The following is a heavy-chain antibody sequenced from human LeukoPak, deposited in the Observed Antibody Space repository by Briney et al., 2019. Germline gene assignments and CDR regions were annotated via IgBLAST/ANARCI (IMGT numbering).Heavy chain of an antibody. CDR1: GGSISSNSYY. CDR3: ARSGYSYEEFDY. V-gene: IGHV4-39*07. Sequence: PSETLSLTCTVSGGSISSNSYYWGWIRQPPGKGLEWIGSIYYSGSTYYNPSLKSRVTISVDTSKNQFSLKLSSVTAADTAVYYCARSGYSYEEFDYWGQGTLVTVSS. CDR2: IYYSGST. J-gene: IGHJ4*02. D-gene: IGHD5-18*01.